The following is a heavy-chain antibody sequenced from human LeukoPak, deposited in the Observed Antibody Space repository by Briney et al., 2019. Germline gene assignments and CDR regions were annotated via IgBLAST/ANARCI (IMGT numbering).Heavy chain of an antibody. D-gene: IGHD3-22*01. CDR1: GDSVSSNSAA. Sequence: SQTLSLTCAISGDSVSSNSAAWNWIRQSPSRGLEWLRRTYYRSKWYNDYAVSVKSRITINPDTSKNQFSLQLNSVTPEDTAVYYCARGLSSYDSSRYGMDVWGQGTTVTVSS. V-gene: IGHV6-1*01. CDR3: ARGLSSYDSSRYGMDV. CDR2: TYYRSKWYN. J-gene: IGHJ6*02.